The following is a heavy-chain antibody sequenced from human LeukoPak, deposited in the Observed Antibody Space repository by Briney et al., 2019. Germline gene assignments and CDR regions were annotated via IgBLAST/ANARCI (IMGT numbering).Heavy chain of an antibody. V-gene: IGHV3-48*02. CDR2: ITASGTAM. CDR1: GFTFSSYS. CDR3: ASSGSYRFDY. Sequence: GGSLRLSCAASGFTFSSYSMNRVRQAPGKGLEWVSHITASGTAMFYADSVKGRFTISRDNAKNSLYLQMNSLRDEDTAVYYCASSGSYRFDYWGQGTLVTVSS. J-gene: IGHJ4*02. D-gene: IGHD1-26*01.